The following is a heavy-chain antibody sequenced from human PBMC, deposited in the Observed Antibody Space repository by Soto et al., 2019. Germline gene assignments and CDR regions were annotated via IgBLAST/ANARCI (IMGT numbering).Heavy chain of an antibody. Sequence: SGTLSLTSTVSGLSISRYYWSWIRQPPGKGLELIGYISFSGITNYNPLLKSRVTILVVTSKNQFSLRLSCVNEEATVVYYSSRDWGSSWARYNWFDPWGQGTLVQVSS. CDR3: SRDWGSSWARYNWFDP. J-gene: IGHJ5*02. V-gene: IGHV4-59*01. CDR2: ISFSGIT. D-gene: IGHD6-13*01. CDR1: GLSISRYY.